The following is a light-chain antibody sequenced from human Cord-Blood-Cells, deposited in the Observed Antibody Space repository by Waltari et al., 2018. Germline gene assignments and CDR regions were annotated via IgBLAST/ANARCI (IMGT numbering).Light chain of an antibody. CDR2: KAT. Sequence: DIQMTQSPSTLSASVGYRVTITCLASQSMSSWLAWYQQKPEKAPKLMIYKATRLDSGVPSRFSGSGSGTEFTLTISSLQPDDFATYYCQQYNSYLYTFGQGTKLAIK. CDR3: QQYNSYLYT. V-gene: IGKV1-5*03. J-gene: IGKJ2*01. CDR1: QSMSSW.